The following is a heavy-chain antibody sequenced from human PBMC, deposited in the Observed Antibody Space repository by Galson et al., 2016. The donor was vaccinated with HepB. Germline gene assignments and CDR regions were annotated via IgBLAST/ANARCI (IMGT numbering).Heavy chain of an antibody. J-gene: IGHJ3*01. V-gene: IGHV4-31*03. CDR2: IYYSGST. D-gene: IGHD3-9*01. CDR3: ARGTFDGFLTCLGFDV. Sequence: TLSLTCTVSGGSISSGGSYWSWIRQHPGTGLEWIGYIYYSGSTYYNPSLKSRIVISIDTSKKQFSLQLRSVTAADTAVYYCARGTFDGFLTCLGFDVWGQGTMVTVSS. CDR1: GGSISSGGSY.